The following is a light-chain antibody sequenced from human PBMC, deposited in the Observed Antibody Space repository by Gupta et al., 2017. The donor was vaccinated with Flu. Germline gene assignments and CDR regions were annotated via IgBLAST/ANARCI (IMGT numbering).Light chain of an antibody. V-gene: IGLV8-61*01. CDR1: SGSVSSSYY. J-gene: IGLJ3*02. CDR3: ASYMRRVSKVV. Sequence: QTVVTQEPSFSVSPGGTVTLTCGLTSGSVSSSYYPSWYQQTPGQDPRTLIYNTNRRSSGVPDRFSGSILGKKAAPTLTGAQADDESEYVGASYMRRVSKVVFGGGTKLTVL. CDR2: NTN.